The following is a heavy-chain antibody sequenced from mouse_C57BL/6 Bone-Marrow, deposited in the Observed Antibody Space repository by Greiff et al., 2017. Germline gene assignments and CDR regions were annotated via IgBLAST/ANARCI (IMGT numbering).Heavy chain of an antibody. J-gene: IGHJ2*01. CDR1: GYPFTSYT. V-gene: IGHV1-4*01. Sequence: VHLVESGADLARPGASVSMSCKASGYPFTSYTMHWVKQRPGQGLEWIGYIYPGRGYAKYNEQFKDKGTLSADKSSSTAYIQLRSWTSEASAVYYFPSLYGIEYRGQGTTHTVSS. CDR2: IYPGRGYA. CDR3: PSLYGIEY. D-gene: IGHD1-1*01.